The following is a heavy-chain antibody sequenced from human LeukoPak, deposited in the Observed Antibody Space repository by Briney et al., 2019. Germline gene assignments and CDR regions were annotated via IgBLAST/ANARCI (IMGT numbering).Heavy chain of an antibody. CDR2: IHYSGST. V-gene: IGHV4-59*01. J-gene: IGHJ4*02. CDR1: GGSINSYY. CDR3: ARGPGMATSKD. D-gene: IGHD5-24*01. Sequence: SETLSLTCTVSGGSINSYYWRWIRQPPGRGLEWIGSIHYSGSTNYNPSLKSRLTIAIDTSKNQFSLKLSSVTAADTAVYYCARGPGMATSKDWGQGTLVTVSS.